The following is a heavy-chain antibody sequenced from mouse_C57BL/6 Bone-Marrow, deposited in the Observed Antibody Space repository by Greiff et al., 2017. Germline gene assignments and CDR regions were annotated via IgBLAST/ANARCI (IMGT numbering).Heavy chain of an antibody. D-gene: IGHD1-1*01. CDR3: ARGYGSRFAY. J-gene: IGHJ3*01. CDR1: GYAFTNYL. Sequence: QVQLQQSGAELVRPGISVKVSCKASGYAFTNYLIEWVKQRPGQGLEWIGVINPGSGGTNYNEKFKGKATLTADKSSSTAYMQLSSLTSEDSAVYFCARGYGSRFAYWGQGTLVTVSA. CDR2: INPGSGGT. V-gene: IGHV1-54*01.